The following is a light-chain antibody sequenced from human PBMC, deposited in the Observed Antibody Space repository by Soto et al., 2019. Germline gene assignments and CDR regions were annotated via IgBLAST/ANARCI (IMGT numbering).Light chain of an antibody. Sequence: QSVLTQPASVSGSPGQSITISCTGASTDVDGYDYVSWYQQHPGQAPKLIIFDVNNRPSGVSSRFSGSKSGDTASLTISGLQAEDDADYYCSSYTSSAPFYVFATGTKVTV. V-gene: IGLV2-14*03. CDR1: STDVDGYDY. J-gene: IGLJ1*01. CDR3: SSYTSSAPFYV. CDR2: DVN.